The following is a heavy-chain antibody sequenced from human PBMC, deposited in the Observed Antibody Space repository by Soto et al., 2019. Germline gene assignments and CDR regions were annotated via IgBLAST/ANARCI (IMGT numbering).Heavy chain of an antibody. V-gene: IGHV4-30-2*01. D-gene: IGHD5-12*01. CDR2: IYHSGST. J-gene: IGHJ5*02. CDR3: ARESGYSGYGWAWFDP. Sequence: SETLSLTCAVSGGSISSGGYSWSWIRQPPGKGLEWIGYIYHSGSTYYNPSLKSRVTISVDRSKNQFSLKLSSVTAADTAVFYCARESGYSGYGWAWFDPWGQGTLVTVSS. CDR1: GGSISSGGYS.